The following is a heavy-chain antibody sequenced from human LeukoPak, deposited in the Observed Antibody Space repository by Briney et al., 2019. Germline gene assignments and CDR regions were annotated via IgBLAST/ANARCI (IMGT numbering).Heavy chain of an antibody. D-gene: IGHD3-22*01. V-gene: IGHV4-30-4*08. CDR3: ARAYDSSGYYLYLDY. CDR1: LGSISSGDYY. Sequence: SQTLSLTCTVSLGSISSGDYYWSWIRQPPGKGLEWIGYIYYSGSTYYNPSLKSRVTISVDTSKNQFSLKLSSVTAADTAVYYCARAYDSSGYYLYLDYWGQGTLVTVSA. J-gene: IGHJ4*02. CDR2: IYYSGST.